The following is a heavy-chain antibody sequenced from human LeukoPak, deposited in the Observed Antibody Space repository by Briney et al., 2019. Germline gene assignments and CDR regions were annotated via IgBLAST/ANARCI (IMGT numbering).Heavy chain of an antibody. D-gene: IGHD2-2*01. V-gene: IGHV3-21*01. CDR3: ARGGYQLLSFPDY. CDR2: ISSSSSYI. Sequence: GGSLRLSCAASGFTFSSYNMNWVRQAPGKGLEWVSSISSSSSYIYYADSVKGRFTLSRDNAKNSLYLQMNSLRAEDKAAYYCARGGYQLLSFPDYWGQGTLVTVSS. J-gene: IGHJ4*02. CDR1: GFTFSSYN.